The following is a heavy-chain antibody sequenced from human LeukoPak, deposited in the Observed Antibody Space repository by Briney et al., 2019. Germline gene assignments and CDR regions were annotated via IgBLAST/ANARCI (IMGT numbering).Heavy chain of an antibody. CDR1: GFLFRTYG. CDR3: ASARGYNYVNRMDV. V-gene: IGHV3-30*03. CDR2: ISPDGSNE. D-gene: IGHD5-18*01. J-gene: IGHJ6*04. Sequence: GGSLRLSCAGTGFLFRTYGMHWVRQAPGKGLECVAIISPDGSNEYYVDSVKGRFTISRENSRNTVFLQMNNLRAEDTAIYYCASARGYNYVNRMDVWGKGTTVTVSP.